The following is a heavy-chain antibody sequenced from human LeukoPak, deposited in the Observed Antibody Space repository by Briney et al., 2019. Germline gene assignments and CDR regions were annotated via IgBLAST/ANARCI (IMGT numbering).Heavy chain of an antibody. CDR3: ARETPLVVVTAIPYYYYYMDV. J-gene: IGHJ6*03. V-gene: IGHV3-53*01. D-gene: IGHD2-21*02. Sequence: GGSLRLSCTVSGFTVSSNSMSWVRQAPGKGLEWVSFIYSDNTHYSDSVKGRFTISRDNSKNTLYLQMNSLRAEDTAVYYCARETPLVVVTAIPYYYYYMDVWGKGTTVTISS. CDR2: IYSDNT. CDR1: GFTVSSNS.